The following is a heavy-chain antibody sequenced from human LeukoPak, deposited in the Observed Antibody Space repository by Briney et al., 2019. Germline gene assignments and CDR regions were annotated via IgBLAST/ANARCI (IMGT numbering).Heavy chain of an antibody. V-gene: IGHV1-69*05. CDR1: GGTFSSYA. J-gene: IGHJ3*02. D-gene: IGHD5-18*01. CDR3: ARQTGHRGYSCLEAFDI. CDR2: IIPIFGTA. Sequence: EASVKVSCKASGGTFSSYAISWVRQAPGQGLEWMGRIIPIFGTANYAQKFQGRVTITTDESTSTAYMELSSLRSEDTAVYYCARQTGHRGYSCLEAFDIWGQGTMVTVSS.